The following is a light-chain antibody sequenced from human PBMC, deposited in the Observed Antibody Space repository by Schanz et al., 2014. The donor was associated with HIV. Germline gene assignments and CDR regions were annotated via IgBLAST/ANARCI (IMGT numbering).Light chain of an antibody. V-gene: IGLV2-14*03. CDR2: DVD. J-gene: IGLJ3*02. CDR1: SSDIGGYNY. Sequence: QSALTQPASVSGSPGQSITISCPGTSSDIGGYNYVSWDQQHPGKAPKLILYDVDNRPAGVSNRFSGSKSGNTASLTISGLRAEDEASYYCGSYKSASFPWVFGGGTKLTVL. CDR3: GSYKSASFPWV.